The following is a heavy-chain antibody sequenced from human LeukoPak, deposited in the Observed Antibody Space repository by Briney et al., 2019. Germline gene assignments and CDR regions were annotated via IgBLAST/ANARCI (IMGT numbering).Heavy chain of an antibody. CDR1: GGSISSYY. CDR3: ARHLIVTSGYFYYGMDV. Sequence: SSETLSLTCTVSGGSISSYYWSWIRQPPGKGLEWIGYIFYSGSTNYNPSLKSRVTISVDTSKNQFSLKLSSVTVADTAVYYCARHLIVTSGYFYYGMDVWGQGTTVTVSS. J-gene: IGHJ6*02. CDR2: IFYSGST. V-gene: IGHV4-59*08. D-gene: IGHD1-26*01.